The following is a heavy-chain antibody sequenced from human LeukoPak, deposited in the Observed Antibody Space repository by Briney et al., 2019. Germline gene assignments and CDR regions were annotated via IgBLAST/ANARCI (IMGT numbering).Heavy chain of an antibody. D-gene: IGHD3-22*01. V-gene: IGHV1-46*01. CDR2: INPSGGST. CDR3: ARAAYYGSSGYFYY. Sequence: GSSVKVSCKASGGTFSSYAISWVRQAPGQGLEWMGTINPSGGSTSYAQKFQGRVTMTRDTSTSTVYMELSSLRSEDTAVYYCARAAYYGSSGYFYYWGQGTLVTVSS. CDR1: GGTFSSYA. J-gene: IGHJ4*02.